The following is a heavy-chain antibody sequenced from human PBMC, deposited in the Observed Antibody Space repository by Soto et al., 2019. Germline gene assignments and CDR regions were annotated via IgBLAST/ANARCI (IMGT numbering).Heavy chain of an antibody. CDR1: GFTCSDHY. CDR3: ARYLVVGYTYYGMDV. CDR2: SRDKVRSHRT. J-gene: IGHJ6*02. Sequence: VQLVESGGGLVQPGGSLRLSCAASGFTCSDHYMDWVRQAPGKGLEWVGRSRDKVRSHRTEFAASVKGRFTISRDDSKNSVYLEMNSLKTEDTAVYYCARYLVVGYTYYGMDVWGQGTTVTVSS. D-gene: IGHD2-15*01. V-gene: IGHV3-72*01.